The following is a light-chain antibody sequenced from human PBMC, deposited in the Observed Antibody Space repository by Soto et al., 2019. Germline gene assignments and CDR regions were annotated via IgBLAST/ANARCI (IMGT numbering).Light chain of an antibody. Sequence: QSVLTQPPSASGTLGQRVTISCSGSTSNIGTNTVNWYQQVPGTAPKVRIYGNHQRPSAVPDRFSGSKSGTSASLAISGLQAEDEADYYCAAWDDSVWVFGGGTQLTVL. CDR3: AAWDDSVWV. V-gene: IGLV1-44*01. CDR2: GNH. CDR1: TSNIGTNT. J-gene: IGLJ7*01.